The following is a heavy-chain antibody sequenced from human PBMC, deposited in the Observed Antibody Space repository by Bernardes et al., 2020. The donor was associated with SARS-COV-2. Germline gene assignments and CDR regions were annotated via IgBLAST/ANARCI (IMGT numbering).Heavy chain of an antibody. CDR3: AKVAGSSPLGY. J-gene: IGHJ4*02. D-gene: IGHD6-6*01. V-gene: IGHV1-8*01. CDR2: VNLNSGNT. Sequence: ASVKVSCKASGYTFTSYDINWVRQATGQGLEWMVWVNLNSGNTGYAQKFQGRVTMTRNTSMSTAYMELSSLRSEDTAVYYCAKVAGSSPLGYWGQGTLVTVSS. CDR1: GYTFTSYD.